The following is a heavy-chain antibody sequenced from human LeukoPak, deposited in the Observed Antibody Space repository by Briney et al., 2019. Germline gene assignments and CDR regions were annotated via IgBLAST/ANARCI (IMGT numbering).Heavy chain of an antibody. V-gene: IGHV1-2*02. Sequence: GASVKVSCKASGYSFADYYMHWVRQAPGRGLEWMGWIKPNSGGTRSAQKFQGRVTMTRDTSISTAYMELSSLRYDDTAVYYCATNILVRDIINWFDPWGQGTLVTVSS. CDR2: IKPNSGGT. J-gene: IGHJ5*02. CDR1: GYSFADYY. D-gene: IGHD3-10*01. CDR3: ATNILVRDIINWFDP.